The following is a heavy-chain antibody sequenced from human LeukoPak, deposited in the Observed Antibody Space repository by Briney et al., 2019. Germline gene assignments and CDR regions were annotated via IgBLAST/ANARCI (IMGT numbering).Heavy chain of an antibody. CDR3: ARDITGSFDY. J-gene: IGHJ4*02. CDR1: GGTFSSYA. CDR2: INPNSGGT. Sequence: GASVKVSCKASGGTFSSYAISWVRQAPGHGLEWMGWINPNSGGTNYAQKFQGRVTMTRDMSTSTVYMELSSLRSEDTAVYYCARDITGSFDYWGQGNLVTVSS. V-gene: IGHV1-8*02. D-gene: IGHD1-14*01.